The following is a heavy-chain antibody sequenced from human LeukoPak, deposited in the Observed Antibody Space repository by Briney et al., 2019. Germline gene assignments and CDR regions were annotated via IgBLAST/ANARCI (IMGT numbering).Heavy chain of an antibody. V-gene: IGHV3-23*01. CDR2: IFGSGGST. J-gene: IGHJ4*02. CDR3: AKTTTGYSSGRFPGWPVDY. D-gene: IGHD6-19*01. Sequence: GSLRLSCAASGFTFSSYAIYWVRQAPGKGLEWVSGIFGSGGSTHYADSVKGRFTISRDNSKNTVYLQMNSLRAEDTAVYYCAKTTTGYSSGRFPGWPVDYWGQGTLVPVSS. CDR1: GFTFSSYA.